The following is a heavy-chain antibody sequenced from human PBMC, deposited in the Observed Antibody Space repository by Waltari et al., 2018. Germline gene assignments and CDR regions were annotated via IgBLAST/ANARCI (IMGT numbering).Heavy chain of an antibody. CDR2: ISYDGSNK. Sequence: QVQLVESGGGVVQPGRSLRLSCAASGFTFSSYAMHWVRPAPGKGLEWVAVISYDGSNKYYADSVKGRFTISRDNSKNTLYLQMNSLRAEDTAVYYCARDDYGDFPPDAFDIWGQGTMVTVSS. V-gene: IGHV3-30*01. D-gene: IGHD4-17*01. CDR1: GFTFSSYA. CDR3: ARDDYGDFPPDAFDI. J-gene: IGHJ3*02.